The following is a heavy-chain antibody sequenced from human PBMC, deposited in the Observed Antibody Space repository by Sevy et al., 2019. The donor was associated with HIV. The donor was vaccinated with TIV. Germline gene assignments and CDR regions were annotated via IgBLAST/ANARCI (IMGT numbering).Heavy chain of an antibody. CDR3: AGDHGYSNGWFPYYYCYGMDV. D-gene: IGHD6-19*01. CDR1: GGSIRSDSYY. V-gene: IGHV4-31*03. J-gene: IGHJ6*02. Sequence: SETLSLTCSVSGGSIRSDSYYWTWIRQHPGKGLEWIGYIFHNGNTYDNPSLKGRVSISVDTSKNLFSLMLRSVTAADTAVYYWAGDHGYSNGWFPYYYCYGMDVWGQGTTVTVSS. CDR2: IFHNGNT.